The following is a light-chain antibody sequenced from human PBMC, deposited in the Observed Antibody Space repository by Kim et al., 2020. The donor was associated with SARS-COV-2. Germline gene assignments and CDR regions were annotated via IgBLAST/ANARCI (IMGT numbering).Light chain of an antibody. J-gene: IGKJ2*01. CDR2: AAN. Sequence: SASVGDRVTITCRASQSISNYLNWYQQKPGRAPKLLMFAANSLQSGVPSRFRGSGSGTDFTLTISSLQPEDFATYYCQQSYSTPHTFGQGTKLEI. CDR3: QQSYSTPHT. CDR1: QSISNY. V-gene: IGKV1-39*01.